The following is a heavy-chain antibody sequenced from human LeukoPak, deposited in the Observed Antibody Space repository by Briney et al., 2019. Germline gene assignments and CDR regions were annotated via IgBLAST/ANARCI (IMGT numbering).Heavy chain of an antibody. CDR2: IKKDGSEK. V-gene: IGHV3-7*03. D-gene: IGHD2-15*01. J-gene: IGHJ4*02. CDR3: TTDTWYSAGH. Sequence: GGSLRLSCTASGFIFSGSWMAWIRQAPGKGLEWVAIIKKDGSEKYYVDSMKGRFTISRDNAKSSLFLQMNSLRAEDTAIYYRTTDTWYSAGHWGQGTLVTVSS. CDR1: GFIFSGSW.